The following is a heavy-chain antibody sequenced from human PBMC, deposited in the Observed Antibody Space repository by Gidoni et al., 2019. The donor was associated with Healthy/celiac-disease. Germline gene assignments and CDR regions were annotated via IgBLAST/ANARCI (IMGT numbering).Heavy chain of an antibody. D-gene: IGHD2-2*01. CDR2: ISSSGSTI. CDR3: ARRYCSSTSCYGDGMDV. Sequence: EVQLVESGGGLVKPGGSLRLSCAAYECPSISYGMNWVRQAPGKGLEWVSSISSSGSTIYYADSVKGRFTISRDNAKNSLYLQMNSLRAEDTAVYYCARRYCSSTSCYGDGMDVWGQGTTVTVSS. V-gene: IGHV3-21*01. J-gene: IGHJ6*02. CDR1: ECPSISYG.